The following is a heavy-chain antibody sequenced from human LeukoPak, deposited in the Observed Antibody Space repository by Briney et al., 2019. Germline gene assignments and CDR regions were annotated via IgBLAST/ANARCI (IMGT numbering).Heavy chain of an antibody. CDR1: VGTRSSYT. V-gene: IGHV1-69*04. CDR3: ARDSRDKAAAGTSDGHYGMDV. J-gene: IGHJ6*02. Sequence: SVKVSCKASVGTRSSYTISWVRQAPGQGLEWMGTIIPIFGIANYAQKFQGRVTITADKSTSTAYMELSSLRSEDTAVYYCARDSRDKAAAGTSDGHYGMDVWGQGTTVTVSS. CDR2: IIPIFGIA. D-gene: IGHD6-13*01.